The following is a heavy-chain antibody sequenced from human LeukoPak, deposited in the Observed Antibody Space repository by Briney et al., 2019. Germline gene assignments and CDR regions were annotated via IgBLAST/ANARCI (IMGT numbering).Heavy chain of an antibody. CDR2: IFYSGNS. D-gene: IGHD1-26*01. J-gene: IGHJ4*02. V-gene: IGHV4-39*02. CDR3: ARDSGSYSFDC. Sequence: PSETLSLTCTVSGGSISSRTYYWGWIRQPPGKGLEWIGSIFYSGNSYYNPSLKSRVTISVDTSKNHFSLKLTSVTAADTAVYYCARDSGSYSFDCWGQGTLVTVSS. CDR1: GGSISSRTYY.